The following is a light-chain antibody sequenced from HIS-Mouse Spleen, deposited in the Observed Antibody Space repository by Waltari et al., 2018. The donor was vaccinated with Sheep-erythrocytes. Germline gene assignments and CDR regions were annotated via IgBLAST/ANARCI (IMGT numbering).Light chain of an antibody. J-gene: IGLJ1*01. CDR1: SRDVGGSTD. CDR3: CSYAGSYNHV. Sequence: QSARTQPRSVSWSPGQSVTTPGSGTSRDVGGSTDVSWYQQHPGKAPTLMIYDVSKRPSGLPDRFSGSTSGNTASLTISGLQAEDEADYYCCSYAGSYNHVFATGTKVTVL. V-gene: IGLV2-11*02. CDR2: DVS.